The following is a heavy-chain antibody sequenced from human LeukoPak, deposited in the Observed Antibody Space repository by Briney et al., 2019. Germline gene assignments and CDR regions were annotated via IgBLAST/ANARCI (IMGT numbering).Heavy chain of an antibody. V-gene: IGHV1-8*01. CDR2: MNPNSGNT. CDR1: GYTFTSYD. Sequence: ASVKVSCKASGYTFTSYDINWVRQATGQGLEWMGWMNPNSGNTGYAQKFQGRVTMTRNTSISTAYMELSSLRSEDTAVYYCARVRFWWEQPFDYWGQGTLVTVSS. D-gene: IGHD1-26*01. J-gene: IGHJ4*02. CDR3: ARVRFWWEQPFDY.